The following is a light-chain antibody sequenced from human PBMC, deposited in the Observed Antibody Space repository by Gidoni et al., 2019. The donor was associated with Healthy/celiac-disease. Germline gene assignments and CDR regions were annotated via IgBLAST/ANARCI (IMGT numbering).Light chain of an antibody. CDR3: QQYYSTPWT. J-gene: IGKJ1*01. CDR1: QSVLYSSNNKNY. V-gene: IGKV4-1*01. Sequence: DIVMTQTPDSLAVSLGERATINCKSSQSVLYSSNNKNYLAWYQQKPGQPPKLLIYWASTRESGVPDRFSVSGSGTDFTLTISSLQAEDVAVYYCQQYYSTPWTFGQRTKVEIK. CDR2: WAS.